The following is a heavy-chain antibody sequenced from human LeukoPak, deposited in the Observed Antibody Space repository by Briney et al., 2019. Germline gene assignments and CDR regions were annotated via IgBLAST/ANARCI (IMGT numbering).Heavy chain of an antibody. CDR3: ARDQERYYYGSGSSDY. CDR1: GYTVTSYG. CDR2: ISAYNGNT. J-gene: IGHJ4*02. Sequence: ASVKVSCKASGYTVTSYGIRWVRQAPGQGLEWMGWISAYNGNTNYAQKLQGRVTMTTDTSTSTAYMELRSLRSDDTAVYYCARDQERYYYGSGSSDYWGQGTLVTVSS. V-gene: IGHV1-18*01. D-gene: IGHD3-10*01.